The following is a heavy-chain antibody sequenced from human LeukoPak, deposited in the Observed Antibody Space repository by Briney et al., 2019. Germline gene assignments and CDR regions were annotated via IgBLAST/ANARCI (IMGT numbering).Heavy chain of an antibody. V-gene: IGHV4-4*07. CDR3: ARDLGYSGYENFDY. J-gene: IGHJ4*02. CDR1: GGSISSYY. D-gene: IGHD5-12*01. Sequence: SETLSLTCTVSGGSISSYYWSWIRQPPGKGLEWIGRIYTSGSTNYNPSLKSRVTMSVDTSKNQFSLKLSSVTAADTAVYYCARDLGYSGYENFDYWGQGTLVTVSS. CDR2: IYTSGST.